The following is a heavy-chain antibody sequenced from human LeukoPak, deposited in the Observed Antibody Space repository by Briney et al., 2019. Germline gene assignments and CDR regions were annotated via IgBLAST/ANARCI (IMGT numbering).Heavy chain of an antibody. CDR2: IYYSGST. D-gene: IGHD4-11*01. CDR1: GGSISSGGYY. CDR3: AKVPYSNSNNWFDP. J-gene: IGHJ5*02. Sequence: SETLSLTCTVSGGSISSGGYYWSWIRQHPGKGLEWIGYIYYSGSTYYNPSLKSRVTISVDTSKNQFSLKLSSVTAADTAVYYCAKVPYSNSNNWFDPWGQGTLVTVSS. V-gene: IGHV4-31*03.